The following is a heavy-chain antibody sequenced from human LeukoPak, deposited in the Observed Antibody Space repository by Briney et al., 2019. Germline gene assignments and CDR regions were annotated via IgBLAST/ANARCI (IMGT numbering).Heavy chain of an antibody. CDR3: ARVHATGYFSLDLGY. D-gene: IGHD3-9*01. J-gene: IGHJ4*02. CDR2: INPNTGGT. V-gene: IGHV1-2*02. Sequence: PWASVRVSCKASGYTFTGYFMHWVRQAPGQGLDWMGWINPNTGGTKYAQKFQGRVTMTRDTSIGTAYMELSTVTSDDTAVCFCARVHATGYFSLDLGYWGQGTLVTVSS. CDR1: GYTFTGYF.